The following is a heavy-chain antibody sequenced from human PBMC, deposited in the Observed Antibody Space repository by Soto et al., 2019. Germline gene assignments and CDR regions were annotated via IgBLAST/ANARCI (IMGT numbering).Heavy chain of an antibody. CDR3: ASGARGITIFGVVIPPGPFDY. CDR1: GGTFSSYA. Sequence: SVEVSCKXSGGTFSSYAISWVRQAPGQGLEWMGGIIPIFGTANYAQKFQGRVTITADESTSTAYMELSSLRSEDTAAYYCASGARGITIFGVVIPPGPFDYWGQGTLVTVSS. CDR2: IIPIFGTA. J-gene: IGHJ4*02. D-gene: IGHD3-3*01. V-gene: IGHV1-69*13.